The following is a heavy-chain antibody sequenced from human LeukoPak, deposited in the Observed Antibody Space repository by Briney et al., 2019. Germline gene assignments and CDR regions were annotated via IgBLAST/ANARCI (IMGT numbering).Heavy chain of an antibody. D-gene: IGHD3-9*01. V-gene: IGHV5-10-1*01. CDR1: GYNFTNYW. J-gene: IGHJ4*02. CDR2: IDPSNSYT. Sequence: GESLKISCKGSGYNFTNYWISWVRQMPGKGLEWMGRIDPSNSYTNYSPPFQGHVTISADRSISTAYLQWNSLKASDTAMYYCARHADYHILTGFDYWGQGTLGTVS. CDR3: ARHADYHILTGFDY.